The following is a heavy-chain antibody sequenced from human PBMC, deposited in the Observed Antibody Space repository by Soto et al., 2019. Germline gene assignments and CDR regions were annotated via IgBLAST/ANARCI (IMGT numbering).Heavy chain of an antibody. J-gene: IGHJ4*02. CDR1: GFSLSSIGMG. CDR2: IYWDDDK. Sequence: QITVKESGLTLVKPTETLTLTCTFSGFSLSSIGMGVGWIRQPPGKALEWRALIYWDDDKRYSPPLSSRLTITKDPSKNEVDLTMTSMDPVDTATYYCARLTRGAYDAGRLWEKFDYWGQGTLVTVSS. V-gene: IGHV2-5*02. D-gene: IGHD5-12*01. CDR3: ARLTRGAYDAGRLWEKFDY.